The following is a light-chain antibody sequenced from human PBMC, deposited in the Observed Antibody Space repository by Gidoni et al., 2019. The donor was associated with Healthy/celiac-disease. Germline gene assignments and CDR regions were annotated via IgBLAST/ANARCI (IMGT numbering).Light chain of an antibody. CDR2: QES. Sequence: SYELTQPPPVSVSPGRTASITCSGDKLGDKYACWYQQKPGQSPVLVIYQESKRPAGIPERFSGSNSGNTATLTISGTQAKDEADYYCQAWDSSTAVFGGGTKLTVL. CDR3: QAWDSSTAV. V-gene: IGLV3-1*01. CDR1: KLGDKY. J-gene: IGLJ2*01.